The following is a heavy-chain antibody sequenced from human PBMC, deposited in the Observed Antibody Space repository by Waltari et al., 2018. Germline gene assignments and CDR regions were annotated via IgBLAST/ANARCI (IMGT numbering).Heavy chain of an antibody. Sequence: QVQLVQSGAEVKKPGASVKVSCKASGYTFTSYGISWVRQAPGQGLEWMGWISAYNGNTDHAQKSQDKVTMTTDTSTSKAYMELRSQGADDTAVYYCASYIWGRRNFEYWSQGTLVTVSS. D-gene: IGHD3-10*01. CDR1: GYTFTSYG. CDR2: ISAYNGNT. J-gene: IGHJ4*02. CDR3: ASYIWGRRNFEY. V-gene: IGHV1-18*01.